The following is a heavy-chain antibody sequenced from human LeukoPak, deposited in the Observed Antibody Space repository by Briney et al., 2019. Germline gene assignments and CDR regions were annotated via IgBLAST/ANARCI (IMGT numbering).Heavy chain of an antibody. D-gene: IGHD6-13*01. CDR3: ARGRRRSSSWYYYYYGMDV. CDR2: IDSDGSST. CDR1: GFTFSNYW. V-gene: IGHV3-74*01. Sequence: GSLRLSCAASGFTFSNYWMHWVRQAPGKGLVWVSRIDSDGSSTSYADSVKGRFTISRDNAKNTLYLQMNSLRAEDTAVYYCARGRRRSSSWYYYYYGMDVWGQGTTVTVSS. J-gene: IGHJ6*02.